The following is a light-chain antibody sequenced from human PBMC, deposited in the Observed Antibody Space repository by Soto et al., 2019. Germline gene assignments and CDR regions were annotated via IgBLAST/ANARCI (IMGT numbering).Light chain of an antibody. CDR3: QEWYSSADLYV. CDR2: DDS. CDR1: NIGSES. V-gene: IGLV3-21*02. J-gene: IGLJ1*01. Sequence: SYELTQPPSVSVAPGQTARITWGGNNIGSESVHWYQKRPGQAPVLVVYDDSDRPSGIPERFSGFNSAHTATLTISRVGAGDEAEYYCQEWYSSADLYVCASGTRSPS.